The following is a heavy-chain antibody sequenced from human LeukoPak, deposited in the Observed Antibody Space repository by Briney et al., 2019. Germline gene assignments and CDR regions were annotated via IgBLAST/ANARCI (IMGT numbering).Heavy chain of an antibody. Sequence: SETLSLTCTVSGGSISSGGYYWSWIRQHPGKGLEWIGYIYYSGSTYYNPSLKSRVTISVVTSKNQFSLKLTSVTAADTAIYYCASGDNDPLFDYWGQGTLVTVSS. CDR3: ASGDNDPLFDY. CDR2: IYYSGST. D-gene: IGHD1-1*01. CDR1: GGSISSGGYY. J-gene: IGHJ4*02. V-gene: IGHV4-31*03.